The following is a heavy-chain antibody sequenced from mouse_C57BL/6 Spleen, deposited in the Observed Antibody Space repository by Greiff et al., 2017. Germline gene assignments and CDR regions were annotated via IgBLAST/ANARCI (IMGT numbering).Heavy chain of an antibody. CDR2: INPSNGGA. Sequence: QVQLQQPGTELVKPGASVKLSCKASGYTFTSYWLHWVKQRPGPGLAWIGNINPSNGGANYNETFKSKATLTVDKSSSTAYMQISSLTSEDSAVYCCASGYYYAMDYWGQGTSVTVSS. V-gene: IGHV1-53*01. J-gene: IGHJ4*01. CDR1: GYTFTSYW. CDR3: ASGYYYAMDY.